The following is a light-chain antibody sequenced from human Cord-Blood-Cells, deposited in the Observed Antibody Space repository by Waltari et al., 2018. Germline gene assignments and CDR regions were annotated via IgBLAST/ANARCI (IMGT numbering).Light chain of an antibody. CDR2: DAS. CDR3: QQRSNWPPGWT. Sequence: EIVLTQSPATLSLSPGERATLSCRASQSVSSYLAWYVQTPGHAPRLLIYDASNRATGIPARFSGSGSGTDFTLTISSLEPEDFAVYYCQQRSNWPPGWTFGQGTKVEIK. CDR1: QSVSSY. J-gene: IGKJ1*01. V-gene: IGKV3-11*01.